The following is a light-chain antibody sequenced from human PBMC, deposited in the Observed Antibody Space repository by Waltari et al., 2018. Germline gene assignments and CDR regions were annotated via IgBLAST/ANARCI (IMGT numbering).Light chain of an antibody. Sequence: AIQMTQSPSSLSASVGYRVTITCRASQGIRNDLGWYQQKPGKATKLLIYAASSLQSGVPSRFSGSGSGTDFTLTISSLQPEDFATYYCLQDYNYPYTFGQGTKLEIK. V-gene: IGKV1-6*01. CDR2: AAS. CDR3: LQDYNYPYT. J-gene: IGKJ2*01. CDR1: QGIRND.